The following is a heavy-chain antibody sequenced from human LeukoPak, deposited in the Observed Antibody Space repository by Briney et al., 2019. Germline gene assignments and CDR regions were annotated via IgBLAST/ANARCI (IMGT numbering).Heavy chain of an antibody. J-gene: IGHJ4*02. V-gene: IGHV3-30*01. CDR3: ARDLKSGGYSQGSGGSFDS. Sequence: PGRSLRLSCAASGFTFSTYAMHWVRQAPGKGLEWVASISYADGSYKYYADSVKGRFTISRDISENTLYLQMNSLRAEDTAVYYCARDLKSGGYSQGSGGSFDSWGQGTLVTVSS. CDR1: GFTFSTYA. D-gene: IGHD5-18*01. CDR2: ISYADGSYK.